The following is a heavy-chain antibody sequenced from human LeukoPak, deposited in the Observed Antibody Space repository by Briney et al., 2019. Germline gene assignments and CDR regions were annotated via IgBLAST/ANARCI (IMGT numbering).Heavy chain of an antibody. D-gene: IGHD1-26*01. CDR1: GFTFSRYW. V-gene: IGHV3-74*01. J-gene: IGHJ4*02. Sequence: GGSLRLSCAASGFTFSRYWMHWVRQAPGKGLVWVSRINSDGSSTSYADSVKGRFTISRDNAKKSLYLQMNSLRVEDTAVYYCARANTSGNYYFDSWGQGTLVTVSS. CDR3: ARANTSGNYYFDS. CDR2: INSDGSST.